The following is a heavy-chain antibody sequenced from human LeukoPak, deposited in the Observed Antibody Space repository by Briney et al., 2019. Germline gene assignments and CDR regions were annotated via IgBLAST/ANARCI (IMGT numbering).Heavy chain of an antibody. CDR3: ALGSDFWSGYHYYMDV. CDR2: MNTKSGKK. CDR1: GYTFTNYD. Sequence: AAVTVSFTGTGYTFTNYDINGVGQAEGQGVEGMGWMNTKSGKKGYVQKFRGRDTINRNRDISKDYMELNRQRSEDTAVYYCALGSDFWSGYHYYMDVWGKGATVTVSS. J-gene: IGHJ6*03. D-gene: IGHD3-3*01. V-gene: IGHV1-8*03.